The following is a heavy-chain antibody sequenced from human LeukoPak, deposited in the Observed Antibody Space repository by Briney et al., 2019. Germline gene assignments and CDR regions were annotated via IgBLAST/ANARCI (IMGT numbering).Heavy chain of an antibody. Sequence: GASVKVSCKASGGTFSSYAISWVRQAPGQALEWMGGIIPIFGTANYAQKFQGRVTITTDESTSTAYMELSSLRSEDTAVYYCARENGPDAFDIWGQGTMVTVSS. J-gene: IGHJ3*02. CDR1: GGTFSSYA. CDR3: ARENGPDAFDI. CDR2: IIPIFGTA. V-gene: IGHV1-69*05.